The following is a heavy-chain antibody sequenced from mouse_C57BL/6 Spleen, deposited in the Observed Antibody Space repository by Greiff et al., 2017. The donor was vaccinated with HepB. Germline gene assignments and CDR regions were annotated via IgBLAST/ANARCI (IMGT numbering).Heavy chain of an antibody. CDR2: ILPGSGST. CDR1: GYTFTGYW. CDR3: AGWPTTVVQGYYAMDY. J-gene: IGHJ4*01. Sequence: VQLQQSGAELMKPGASVKLSCKATGYTFTGYWIEWVKQRPGHGLEWIGEILPGSGSTNYNEKFKGKATFTADTSSNTAYMQLSSLTTEDSAIYYCAGWPTTVVQGYYAMDYWGQGTSVTVSS. V-gene: IGHV1-9*01. D-gene: IGHD1-1*01.